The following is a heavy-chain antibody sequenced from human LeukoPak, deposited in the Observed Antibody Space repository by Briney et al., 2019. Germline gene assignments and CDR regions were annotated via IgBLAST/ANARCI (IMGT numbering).Heavy chain of an antibody. CDR3: ASLVGYDSSGYYPKTMYYFDS. Sequence: KPSETLSLTCTVSGGSISSYYWSWIRQPPGKGLEWIGHIYGSGSTNYNPSPKSRVTISVDTSKNQFSLKLSSVTAADTAVYYCASLVGYDSSGYYPKTMYYFDSWGQGTLVTVSS. V-gene: IGHV4-59*12. CDR2: IYGSGST. J-gene: IGHJ4*02. D-gene: IGHD3-22*01. CDR1: GGSISSYY.